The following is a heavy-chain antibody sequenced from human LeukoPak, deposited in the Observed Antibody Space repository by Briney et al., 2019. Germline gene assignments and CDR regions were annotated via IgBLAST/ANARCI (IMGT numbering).Heavy chain of an antibody. Sequence: ASVKVSCKASGYMFTSYDINWVRQATGQGLEWMGWMNPNSGNTGYVQKFQGRVTMTRNTSISTAYMELSSLRSEDTAVYYCASSVWASRALFDYWGQGTLVTVSS. J-gene: IGHJ4*02. CDR3: ASSVWASRALFDY. CDR2: MNPNSGNT. CDR1: GYMFTSYD. D-gene: IGHD1-26*01. V-gene: IGHV1-8*01.